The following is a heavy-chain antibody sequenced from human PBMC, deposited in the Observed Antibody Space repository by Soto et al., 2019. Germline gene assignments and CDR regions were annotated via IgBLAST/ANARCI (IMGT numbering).Heavy chain of an antibody. CDR1: GFTFSSYA. CDR2: ISGSGSST. D-gene: IGHD3-3*01. V-gene: IGHV3-23*01. Sequence: GGSLRLSCAASGFTFSSYAMSWVRQAPGKGLEWVSAISGSGSSTFYADSVKGRFTISRDASKNTLYLQMNSLRAEDTAVYFCATRVATYYFDYWGQGTLVTVSS. CDR3: ATRVATYYFDY. J-gene: IGHJ4*02.